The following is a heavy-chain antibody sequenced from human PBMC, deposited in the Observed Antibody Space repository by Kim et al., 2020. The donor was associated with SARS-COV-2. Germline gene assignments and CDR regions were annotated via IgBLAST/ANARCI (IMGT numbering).Heavy chain of an antibody. D-gene: IGHD5-12*01. CDR1: GFSFSDYA. CDR3: AKERVIIVAGSPPIWFAP. J-gene: IGHJ5*02. Sequence: GGSLRLSCAASGFSFSDYAMSWVRQAPGKGLEWVSTASGSGAITYYSDSVKGRFTISRDNSNNTVFLQMSSLRAEDTATYYCAKERVIIVAGSPPIWFAPWGEGTLVTVSS. V-gene: IGHV3-23*01. CDR2: ASGSGAIT.